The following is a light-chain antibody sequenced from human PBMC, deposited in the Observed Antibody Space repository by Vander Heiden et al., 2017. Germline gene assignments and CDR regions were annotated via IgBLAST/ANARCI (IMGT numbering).Light chain of an antibody. CDR2: NNN. CDR3: AAWDDSLNGWV. V-gene: IGLV1-44*01. J-gene: IGLJ3*02. CDR1: SSNIGSDT. Sequence: QSALTQPPSASGTPGQRVSISCSGSSSNIGSDTVNWYQQLPGTAPKLLIYNNNQRPSGVPDRFSGSKSGTSASLAISGLQTEEEADYYCAAWDDSLNGWVFGGGTKLTVL.